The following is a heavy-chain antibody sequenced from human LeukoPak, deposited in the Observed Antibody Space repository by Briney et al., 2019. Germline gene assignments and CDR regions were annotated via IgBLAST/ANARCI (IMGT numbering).Heavy chain of an antibody. CDR1: GGSISSYY. D-gene: IGHD3-10*01. Sequence: SETLSLTCTVSGGSISSYYWSWIRQPAGKGLEWIGRIYTSGSTNYNPSLKSRVTMSVDASKNQFSLKLTSVTAADTAVYYCARAYYYGSGSYGLDYWGQGTLVTVSS. J-gene: IGHJ4*02. V-gene: IGHV4-4*07. CDR3: ARAYYYGSGSYGLDY. CDR2: IYTSGST.